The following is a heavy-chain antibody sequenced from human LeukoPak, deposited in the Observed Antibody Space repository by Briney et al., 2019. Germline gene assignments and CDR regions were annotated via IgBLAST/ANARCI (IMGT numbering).Heavy chain of an antibody. Sequence: PGGSLRLSCAASGFTFSSYWMHWVRQAPGKGLVWVSRINSDGSSTSYADSVKGRFTISRDNAKNTLYLQMNSLRAEDTAVYYCARALARYCSSTSCSLRAFDIWGQGTMVTVSS. J-gene: IGHJ3*02. CDR1: GFTFSSYW. D-gene: IGHD2-2*01. CDR3: ARALARYCSSTSCSLRAFDI. V-gene: IGHV3-74*01. CDR2: INSDGSST.